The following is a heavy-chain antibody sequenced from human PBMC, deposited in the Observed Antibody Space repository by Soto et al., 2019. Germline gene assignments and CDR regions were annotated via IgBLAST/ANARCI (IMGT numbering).Heavy chain of an antibody. CDR3: ARLPLVRGVPA. D-gene: IGHD3-10*01. CDR2: AYYVGTI. J-gene: IGHJ5*02. V-gene: IGHV4-39*01. Sequence: SETLSLTCSVSGGSITTSGNYWGWVRQAPEKGLEWIGSAYYVGTINYNPSLKRRVAISVDTSKDQFSLKLTSVTAADTAVYYCARLPLVRGVPAWGQGTLVTVSS. CDR1: GGSITTSGNY.